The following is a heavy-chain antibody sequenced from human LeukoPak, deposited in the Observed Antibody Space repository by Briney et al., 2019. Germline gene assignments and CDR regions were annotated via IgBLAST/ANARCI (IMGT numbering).Heavy chain of an antibody. CDR3: ARDGSDTYYYDSSGWGYFQH. V-gene: IGHV3-30-3*01. J-gene: IGHJ1*01. CDR2: MSYDGSNK. CDR1: GFTFSSYA. D-gene: IGHD3-22*01. Sequence: GGSLRLSCAASGFTFSSYAMHWVRQAPGKGLEWVAVMSYDGSNKYYADSVKGRFTISRDNSKNTLYLQMNSLRAEDTAVYYCARDGSDTYYYDSSGWGYFQHWGQGTLVTVSS.